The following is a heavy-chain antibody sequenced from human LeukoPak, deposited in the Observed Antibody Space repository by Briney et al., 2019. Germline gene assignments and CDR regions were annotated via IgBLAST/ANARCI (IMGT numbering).Heavy chain of an antibody. CDR1: GGSISSGDYY. CDR3: GRYPVSGTMWDLHYYDTMDV. Sequence: SQTLSLTCTVSGGSISSGDYYWSWLRQPPGKGLEWIGYIYYSTNTYYSPSLQHRLTVSVDTAKNKFSLRLGSVTAEDTAVYYCGRYPVSGTMWDLHYYDTMDVWGEGTTVTVS. J-gene: IGHJ6*02. D-gene: IGHD6-19*01. CDR2: IYYSTNT. V-gene: IGHV4-30-4*08.